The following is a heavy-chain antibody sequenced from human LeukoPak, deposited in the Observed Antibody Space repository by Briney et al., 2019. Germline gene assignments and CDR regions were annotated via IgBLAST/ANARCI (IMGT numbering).Heavy chain of an antibody. Sequence: SETLSLTCAVYGGSFSGYYWSWIRQPPGKGLEWIGEINHSGSTNYNPSLKSRVTISVDTSKNQFSLKLSSVTAADTAVYYCARTAGYQASNWFDPWGQEPWSPSPQ. CDR1: GGSFSGYY. J-gene: IGHJ5*02. D-gene: IGHD6-25*01. CDR2: INHSGST. V-gene: IGHV4-34*01. CDR3: ARTAGYQASNWFDP.